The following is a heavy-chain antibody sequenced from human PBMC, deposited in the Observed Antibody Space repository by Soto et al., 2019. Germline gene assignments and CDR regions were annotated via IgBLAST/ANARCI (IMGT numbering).Heavy chain of an antibody. J-gene: IGHJ6*02. CDR3: ARARRGVGVVAASEIDV. V-gene: IGHV4-59*01. D-gene: IGHD2-15*01. CDR2: IYYTGST. Sequence: QVPLQESGPGLVKPSETLSLTCSVYGGSISSDYWSWIRQPPGKGLEWIGSIYYTGSTNYNPSLKRRVTISVDTYTNQFSLNLRSVTAAYTAVDYWARARRGVGVVAASEIDVWGQGPTVTVSS. CDR1: GGSISSDY.